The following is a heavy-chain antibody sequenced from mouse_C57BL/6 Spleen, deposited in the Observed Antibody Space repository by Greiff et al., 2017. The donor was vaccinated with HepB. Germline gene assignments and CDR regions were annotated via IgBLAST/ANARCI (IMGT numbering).Heavy chain of an antibody. D-gene: IGHD1-1*01. CDR1: GYTFTNYW. Sequence: VQLQQSGAELVRPGTSVKMSCKASGYTFTNYWIGWAKQRPGHGLEWIGDIYPGGGYTNYNEKLKGKATLTADKSSSTAYMQFSSLTSEDSAIYYCAREGSYDYGSSYVSAMDYWGQGTSVTVSS. J-gene: IGHJ4*01. V-gene: IGHV1-63*01. CDR3: AREGSYDYGSSYVSAMDY. CDR2: IYPGGGYT.